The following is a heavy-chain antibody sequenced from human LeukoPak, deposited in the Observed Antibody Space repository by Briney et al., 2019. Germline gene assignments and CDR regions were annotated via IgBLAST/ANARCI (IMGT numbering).Heavy chain of an antibody. D-gene: IGHD5-24*01. CDR1: GYTFTSYN. CDR3: ARALQQARWLQLGY. CDR2: INPSGGST. V-gene: IGHV1-46*01. Sequence: ASVKVSCKASGYTFTSYNMYWVRQAPGQGLEWMGIINPSGGSTTYTQKFQGRVTMTRDMSTSTVYMELSSLRSEATAVYYCARALQQARWLQLGYWGQGTLVTVSS. J-gene: IGHJ4*02.